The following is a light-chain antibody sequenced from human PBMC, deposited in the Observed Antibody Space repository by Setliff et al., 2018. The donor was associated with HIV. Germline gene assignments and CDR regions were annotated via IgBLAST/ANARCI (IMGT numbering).Light chain of an antibody. CDR2: EVN. Sequence: QSVLTQPASVSGSPGQSITIPCTGSIRDIGGYNSVSWYQQHPGEVPKLIIYEVNNRPSGVSNRFSGSKSGNTASLTISGLQAEDEADYYCTSYASSSTLYVFGTGTKVTVL. V-gene: IGLV2-14*01. CDR3: TSYASSSTLYV. CDR1: IRDIGGYNS. J-gene: IGLJ1*01.